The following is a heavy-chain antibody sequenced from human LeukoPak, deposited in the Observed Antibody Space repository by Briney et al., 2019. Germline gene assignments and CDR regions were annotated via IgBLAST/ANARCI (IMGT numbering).Heavy chain of an antibody. Sequence: SETLSLTCAVSVGPFGGYYWTWIRQPPGEAPEWIGEINHFGNTNYNPSLKSRVTISVDTSKKEFSLHLTSVTAADTAVYYCARGGNVLVVTQKRKKPLDLWGQGTLVTVSS. J-gene: IGHJ5*02. CDR1: VGPFGGYY. CDR2: INHFGNT. CDR3: ARGGNVLVVTQKRKKPLDL. D-gene: IGHD3-22*01. V-gene: IGHV4-34*01.